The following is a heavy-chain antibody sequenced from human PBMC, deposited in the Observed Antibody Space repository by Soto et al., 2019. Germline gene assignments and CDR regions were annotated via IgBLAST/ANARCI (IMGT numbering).Heavy chain of an antibody. CDR3: AKYNDYVWGSYRNPLDY. J-gene: IGHJ4*02. Sequence: EVQLLESGGALVQPGGSLRLSCAASGFTFSSYAMSWVRQAPGKGLEWVSTISGSGGSSYYADSVKGRFTMSRDNSKNTLYLQMNSLRAGDTAVYYCAKYNDYVWGSYRNPLDYWGQGTLVTVSS. D-gene: IGHD3-16*02. V-gene: IGHV3-23*01. CDR2: ISGSGGSS. CDR1: GFTFSSYA.